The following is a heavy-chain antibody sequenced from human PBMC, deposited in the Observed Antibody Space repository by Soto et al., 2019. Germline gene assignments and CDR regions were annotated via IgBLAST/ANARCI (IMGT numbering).Heavy chain of an antibody. CDR1: GGAVGGYY. CDR3: TTRGVMEVPAAEAPAALRRVWYCYYGMYV. CDR2: VNHSGST. V-gene: IGHV4-34*01. J-gene: IGHJ6*02. D-gene: IGHD2-2*01. Sequence: SEALSLTCAFHGGAVGGYYWSWMCQAAGKGLEWIGEVNHSGSTNYNPSLKSRVTISVDTSKNQFSLKLSSVTAADTAVYYCTTRGVMEVPAAEAPAALRRVWYCYYGMYVWGQGTTVT.